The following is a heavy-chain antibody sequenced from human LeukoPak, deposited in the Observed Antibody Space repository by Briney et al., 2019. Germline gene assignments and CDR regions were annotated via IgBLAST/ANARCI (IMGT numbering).Heavy chain of an antibody. CDR1: GGSFSGYY. J-gene: IGHJ4*02. CDR3: ASRGVASDY. V-gene: IGHV4-34*01. D-gene: IGHD5-12*01. CDR2: INHSGST. Sequence: PSETLSLTCAVYGGSFSGYYWSWIRQPPGKGLEWIGEINHSGSTNYNPSLKSRVTISVDTSKNQSSLKLSSVTAADTAVYYCASRGVASDYWGQGTLVTVSS.